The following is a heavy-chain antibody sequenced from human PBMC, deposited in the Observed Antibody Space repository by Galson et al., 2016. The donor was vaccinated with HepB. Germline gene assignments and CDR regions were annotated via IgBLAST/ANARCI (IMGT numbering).Heavy chain of an antibody. CDR1: GYTFTSDG. D-gene: IGHD5-12*01. J-gene: IGHJ3*01. CDR2: INTDNGNT. V-gene: IGHV1-18*01. CDR3: ARLRPGANAFDV. Sequence: SVKVSCKASGYTFTSDGITWVRQAPGQGLEWMGWINTDNGNTNYVQKLQGRVTMTTDTSSTTAYMQLRSLRSDDTAVYYCARLRPGANAFDVWGQGTVVTVSS.